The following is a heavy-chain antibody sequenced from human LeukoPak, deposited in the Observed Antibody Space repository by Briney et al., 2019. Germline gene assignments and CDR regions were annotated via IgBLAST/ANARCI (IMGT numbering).Heavy chain of an antibody. CDR2: IKQDGSEK. CDR1: GFIFSSYW. V-gene: IGHV3-7*01. CDR3: ARDPQWLGSYYMDV. Sequence: GGSLRLSCAASGFIFSSYWMSWVRQAPGKGLEWVANIKQDGSEKYYVDSVKGRFTISRDNAKNSLYLQMNSLRAEDTAVYYCARDPQWLGSYYMDVWGKGTTVTVSS. D-gene: IGHD6-19*01. J-gene: IGHJ6*03.